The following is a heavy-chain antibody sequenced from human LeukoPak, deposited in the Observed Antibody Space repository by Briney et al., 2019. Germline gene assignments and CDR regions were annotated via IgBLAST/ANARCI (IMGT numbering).Heavy chain of an antibody. D-gene: IGHD6-13*01. CDR1: GGSISSSSYY. J-gene: IGHJ5*02. V-gene: IGHV4-39*07. CDR3: ARDRGAAAGLNWSDP. CDR2: SYYSGST. Sequence: SETLSLTCTVSGGSISSSSYYWGWIRQPPGTGLEWIGSSYYSGSTYYNPSLKSRVTISVDTSKNQFSLKLSSVTAADTAVYYCARDRGAAAGLNWSDPWGQGTLVTVSS.